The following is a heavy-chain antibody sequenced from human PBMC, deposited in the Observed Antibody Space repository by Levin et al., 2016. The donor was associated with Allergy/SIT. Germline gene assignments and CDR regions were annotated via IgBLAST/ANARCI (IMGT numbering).Heavy chain of an antibody. CDR2: IFHSGRT. V-gene: IGHV4-4*02. CDR1: GGSISSYNW. Sequence: SETLSLTCAVSGGSISSYNWWSWVRQQPGKGLEWIGEIFHSGRTKYNPSLKSRVTMSVDKSKNQFSLKMTSVTGADTAVYFCARGERGIAAAASYYNGMDVWGQGTTVTVSS. J-gene: IGHJ6*02. CDR3: ARGERGIAAAASYYNGMDV. D-gene: IGHD6-13*01.